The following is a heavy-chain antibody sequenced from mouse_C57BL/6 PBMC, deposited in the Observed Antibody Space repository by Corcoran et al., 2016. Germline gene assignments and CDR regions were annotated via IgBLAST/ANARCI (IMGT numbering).Heavy chain of an antibody. D-gene: IGHD2-4*01. CDR1: GYSFTDYY. CDR3: ARSYDYDEAWVAY. V-gene: IGHV1-26*01. Sequence: EVQLQQSGPELVKPGASVTISCKASGYSFTDYYMNWVKQCHGKSLEWIGDINPNNGGTSYNQKFKGKATLTVDKSSSTAYMELRSLTSEDSAVYYCARSYDYDEAWVAYWGQGTLVTVSA. J-gene: IGHJ3*01. CDR2: INPNNGGT.